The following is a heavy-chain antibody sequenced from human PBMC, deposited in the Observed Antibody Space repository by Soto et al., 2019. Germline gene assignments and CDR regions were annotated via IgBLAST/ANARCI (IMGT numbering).Heavy chain of an antibody. D-gene: IGHD5-12*01. CDR2: IIPILGIA. Sequence: QVQLVQSGAEVKKPGSSVKVSCKASGGTFSSYTISWVRQAPGQGLEWMGRIIPILGIANYAQKFQGRVTITADKSTSTAYMEMSRLRSEDTAVYYCARDGSLDYFDSWGQGTLVTVSS. CDR1: GGTFSSYT. J-gene: IGHJ4*02. V-gene: IGHV1-69*08. CDR3: ARDGSLDYFDS.